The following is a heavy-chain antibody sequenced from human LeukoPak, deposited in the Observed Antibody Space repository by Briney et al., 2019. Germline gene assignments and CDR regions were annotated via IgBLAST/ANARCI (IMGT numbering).Heavy chain of an antibody. V-gene: IGHV1-69*13. CDR1: GGTFSSYA. CDR2: IIPIFGTA. Sequence: ASVKVSCKASGGTFSSYAISWVRQAPGQGLEWMGGIIPIFGTANYAQKFQGRVTITADESTSTAYMELSSLRSEDTAVYYCARAPPQYSSSIDYYFDYWGQGTLVTVSS. D-gene: IGHD6-13*01. J-gene: IGHJ4*02. CDR3: ARAPPQYSSSIDYYFDY.